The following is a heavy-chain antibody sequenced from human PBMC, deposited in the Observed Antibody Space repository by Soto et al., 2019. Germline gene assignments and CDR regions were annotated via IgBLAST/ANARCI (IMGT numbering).Heavy chain of an antibody. V-gene: IGHV1-3*01. Sequence: ASEKVSCKASEYTFTSYTMHWVRQAPGQRLEWMGWINGGNGNTKYSQKFQGRVTITRDTSASTAYMELSSLRSDDTAVYYCARELQGLYYFDYWGQGTLVTVSS. J-gene: IGHJ4*02. D-gene: IGHD4-4*01. CDR3: ARELQGLYYFDY. CDR2: INGGNGNT. CDR1: EYTFTSYT.